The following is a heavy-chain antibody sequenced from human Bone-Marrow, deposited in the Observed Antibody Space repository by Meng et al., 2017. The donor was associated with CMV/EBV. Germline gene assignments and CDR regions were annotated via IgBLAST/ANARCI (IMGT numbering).Heavy chain of an antibody. V-gene: IGHV3-21*01. J-gene: IGHJ6*02. CDR2: ISSSSSYI. D-gene: IGHD5-12*01. CDR1: GFTFSSYS. Sequence: GESRKISCAASGFTFSSYSMNWVRQAPGKGLEWVSSISSSSSYIYYADSVKGRFTISRDNAKNSLYLQMNSLRAEDTAVYYCALQWATSFYYGMDFCGQGTTVTVSS. CDR3: ALQWATSFYYGMDF.